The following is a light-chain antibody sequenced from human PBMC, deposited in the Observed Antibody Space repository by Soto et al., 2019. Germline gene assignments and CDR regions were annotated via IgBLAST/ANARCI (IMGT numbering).Light chain of an antibody. CDR2: GAS. CDR3: QHYVERSPIT. CDR1: QSVSSR. J-gene: IGKJ5*01. Sequence: IVITQSPGTLSLSPGKRATLSCRTSQSVSSRLAWYQQKPGQAPRLLISGASSRATGIPDRFSGSGSGTDFTLTISRLEPEDFALYYCQHYVERSPITFGHGARLEI. V-gene: IGKV3-20*01.